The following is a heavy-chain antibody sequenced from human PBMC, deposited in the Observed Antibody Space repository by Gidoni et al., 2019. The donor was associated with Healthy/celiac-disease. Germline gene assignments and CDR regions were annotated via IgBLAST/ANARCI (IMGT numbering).Heavy chain of an antibody. D-gene: IGHD3-22*01. J-gene: IGHJ4*02. Sequence: QVQLVESGGGVVQPGRSLRLSCAASGFTFSSYAMHWVRQAPGKGLEWVAVISYDGSNKYDADSVKGRFTISRDNSKNTLYLQMNSLRAEDTAVYYCARSPNYYDSSGYPYYFDYWGQGTLVTVSS. CDR1: GFTFSSYA. CDR3: ARSPNYYDSSGYPYYFDY. V-gene: IGHV3-30-3*01. CDR2: ISYDGSNK.